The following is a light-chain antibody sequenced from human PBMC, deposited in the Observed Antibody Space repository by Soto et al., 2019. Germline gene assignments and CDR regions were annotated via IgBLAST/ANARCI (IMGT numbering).Light chain of an antibody. CDR1: QDISTY. V-gene: IGKV1-9*01. CDR3: QHLYSFPLT. CDR2: AAS. Sequence: DIQLTQSPSFLSASVGDRVAITCRASQDISTYLAWYQQKPGKAPNLLVYAASTLQSGVPSRFSGSGSGTEFTLTISSLRPEDFATYYCQHLYSFPLTFGGGTKVEIK. J-gene: IGKJ4*01.